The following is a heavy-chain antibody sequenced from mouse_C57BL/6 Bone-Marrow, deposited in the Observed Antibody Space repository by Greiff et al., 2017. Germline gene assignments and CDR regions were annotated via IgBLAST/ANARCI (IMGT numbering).Heavy chain of an antibody. CDR3: ARYYSNYWYFDV. D-gene: IGHD2-5*01. CDR1: GFNIKDYY. J-gene: IGHJ1*03. Sequence: EVQLQQSGAELVKPGASVKLSCTASGFNIKDYYMHWVKQRTEQGLEWIGRIDPEDGEPKYAPKFQGKATITADTSSNTAYLQLSSLTSEDTAVYYCARYYSNYWYFDVWGTGTTVTVTS. V-gene: IGHV14-2*01. CDR2: IDPEDGEP.